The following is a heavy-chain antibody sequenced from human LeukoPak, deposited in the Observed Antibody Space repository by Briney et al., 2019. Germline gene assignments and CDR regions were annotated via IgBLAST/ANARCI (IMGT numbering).Heavy chain of an antibody. V-gene: IGHV3-23*01. Sequence: GGSLRLSCTASGFTFNTYVMNWVRQAPGKGLGWVSTISGSGGSTYYADSVKGRFTISRDNSKNTLYLQMNSLRAEDTAVYYCSRDHYGSSAYQNYFDYWGQGTLVTVSS. CDR1: GFTFNTYV. CDR2: ISGSGGST. D-gene: IGHD3-16*01. J-gene: IGHJ4*02. CDR3: SRDHYGSSAYQNYFDY.